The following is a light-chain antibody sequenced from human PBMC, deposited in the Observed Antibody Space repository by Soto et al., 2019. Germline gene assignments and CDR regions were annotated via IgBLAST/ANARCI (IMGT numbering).Light chain of an antibody. CDR2: GAS. V-gene: IGKV3-20*01. Sequence: EIVLTQSPGTLSLSPGERATLSCRASQSLGSNYLAWYQQKPGQAPRLLIYGASSRATGIPDRFSGSGSGTDFTLTISRLEPEDFAVYYCQEYGSSRTFGQGTKVEVK. CDR1: QSLGSNY. J-gene: IGKJ1*01. CDR3: QEYGSSRT.